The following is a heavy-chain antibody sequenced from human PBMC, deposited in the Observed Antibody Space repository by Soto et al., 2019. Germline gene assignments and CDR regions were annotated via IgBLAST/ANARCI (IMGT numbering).Heavy chain of an antibody. D-gene: IGHD2-8*01. CDR1: GLRFEQYV. V-gene: IGHV3-9*01. CDR3: LKDAPNGAIDD. J-gene: IGHJ4*02. Sequence: VQVVASGGGLVQPGRSLRLSCAVSGLRFEQYVMHWVRQAPGKGLECVSTVSPTGDTVAYADSVEGRFTVSRDNAKNSLYLQMNSLKGVDTAFYYCLKDAPNGAIDDWGQGTLVSVSS. CDR2: VSPTGDTV.